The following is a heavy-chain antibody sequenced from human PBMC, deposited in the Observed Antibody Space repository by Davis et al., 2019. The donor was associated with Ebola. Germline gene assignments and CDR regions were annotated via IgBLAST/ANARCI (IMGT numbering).Heavy chain of an antibody. CDR2: ISGSGGST. Sequence: GESLKISCAASGFTVSSNYMTWVRQAPGKGLEWVSAISGSGGSTYYADSVKGRFTISRDNAKNSLYLQMNSLRAEDTAVYYCARGGSRYCSGGSCSGYWGQGTLVTVSS. CDR3: ARGGSRYCSGGSCSGY. J-gene: IGHJ4*02. CDR1: GFTVSSNY. D-gene: IGHD2-15*01. V-gene: IGHV3-21*01.